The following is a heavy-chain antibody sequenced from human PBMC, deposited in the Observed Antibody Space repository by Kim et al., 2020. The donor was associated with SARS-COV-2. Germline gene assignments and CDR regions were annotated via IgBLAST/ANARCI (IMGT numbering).Heavy chain of an antibody. D-gene: IGHD4-17*01. Sequence: KYYADSVEGRFTISRDNSKNTLYLQMNSLGAEDTAVYYCAKVLTYGDYDYWGQGTVVTVSS. CDR2: K. V-gene: IGHV3-23*01. J-gene: IGHJ4*02. CDR3: AKVLTYGDYDY.